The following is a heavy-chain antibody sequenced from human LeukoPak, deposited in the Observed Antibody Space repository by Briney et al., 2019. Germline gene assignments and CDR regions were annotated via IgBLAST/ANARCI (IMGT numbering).Heavy chain of an antibody. CDR2: IIPIFGTA. CDR3: ARGRGPTAMPPGDV. J-gene: IGHJ6*04. CDR1: GGTFSSYA. V-gene: IGHV1-69*01. D-gene: IGHD2-2*01. Sequence: GASVKVSCKASGGTFSSYAISWVRQAPGQGLEWMGGIIPIFGTANYAQKFQGRVTITADESTSTAYMELSSLRSEDTAVYYCARGRGPTAMPPGDVWGKGTTVTVSS.